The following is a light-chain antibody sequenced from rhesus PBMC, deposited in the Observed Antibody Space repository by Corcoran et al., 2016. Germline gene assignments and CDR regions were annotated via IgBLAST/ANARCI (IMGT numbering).Light chain of an antibody. J-gene: IGKJ2*01. CDR2: GAS. Sequence: QVILTQSPATLSLSPGERATLSCRASQSVSSYLAWYQQKPGQAPRLLIYGASSRATGIPDRFRGSGSGTDVTLTISSLEPEDVGGYHCYQHSSGYSFGQGTKVEIK. CDR3: YQHSSGYS. CDR1: QSVSSY. V-gene: IGKV3-10*01.